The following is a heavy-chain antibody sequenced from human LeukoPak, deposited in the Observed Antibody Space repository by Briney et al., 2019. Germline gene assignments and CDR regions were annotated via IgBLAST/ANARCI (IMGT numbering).Heavy chain of an antibody. CDR3: ARDSTVTTPYYYYYMDV. CDR1: GFTFSDYY. D-gene: IGHD4-17*01. V-gene: IGHV3-11*01. CDR2: ISSSGSTI. J-gene: IGHJ6*03. Sequence: GGSLRLSCAASGFTFSDYYMSWIRQAPGKGLEWVSYISSSGSTIYYADSVKGRFTISRDNAKNSLHLQMNSLRAEDTAVYYCARDSTVTTPYYYYYMDVWGKGTTVPISS.